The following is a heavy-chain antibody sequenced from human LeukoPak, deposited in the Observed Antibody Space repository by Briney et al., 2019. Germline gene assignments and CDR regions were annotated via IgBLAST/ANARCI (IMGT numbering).Heavy chain of an antibody. J-gene: IGHJ6*03. Sequence: SETLSLTCTVSGGSINIYYWSWIRQPAGKGLEWIGRIYTSGSTYYNPSLKSRVTISVDTSKNQFSLKLSSVTAADTAVYYCARSGDYDYYYYMDVWGKGTTVTVSS. V-gene: IGHV4-4*07. D-gene: IGHD4-17*01. CDR3: ARSGDYDYYYYMDV. CDR2: IYTSGST. CDR1: GGSINIYY.